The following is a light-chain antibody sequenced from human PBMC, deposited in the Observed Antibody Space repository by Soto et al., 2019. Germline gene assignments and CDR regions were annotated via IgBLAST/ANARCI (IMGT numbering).Light chain of an antibody. J-gene: IGKJ4*01. Sequence: EIFLTQSPGPLAFAPGERTNLFCRFSQGVNSKYLALYQQAPCQAPRLLIYAASSRATGIADRFSGSGSGTDFTLTVSRLEPEDFAVYYCQQYAMSPVTFGGGTKVEIK. CDR1: QGVNSKY. CDR2: AAS. V-gene: IGKV3-20*01. CDR3: QQYAMSPVT.